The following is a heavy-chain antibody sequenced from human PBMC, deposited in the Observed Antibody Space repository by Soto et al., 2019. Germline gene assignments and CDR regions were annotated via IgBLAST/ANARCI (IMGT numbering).Heavy chain of an antibody. CDR2: FFIGGNT. V-gene: IGHV4-39*02. CDR1: GGSISSSTYY. CDR3: ATCASLVDGGFDY. D-gene: IGHD2-8*02. Sequence: SETLSLTCTVSGGSISSSTYYWGWMRQPPGKGLEWIASFFIGGNTYYNPSLKSRVTISVDTSKNHFSLKLNSVTAADTAVYYCATCASLVDGGFDYWSQGTLVTVST. J-gene: IGHJ4*02.